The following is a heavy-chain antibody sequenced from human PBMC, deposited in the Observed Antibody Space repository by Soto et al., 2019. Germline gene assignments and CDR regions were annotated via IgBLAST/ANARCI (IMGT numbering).Heavy chain of an antibody. D-gene: IGHD1-26*01. CDR3: ARDIGDKGMDV. CDR1: GFTFSSYG. V-gene: IGHV3-33*01. Sequence: QVQLVESGGGVVQPGRSLRLSCAASGFTFSSYGMHWVRQAPGKGLEWVAVIWYDGSNKYYADSVKGRFTISRDNSKNTLYLQMNSLRAEDTAVYYCARDIGDKGMDVWGQGTTVTVSS. J-gene: IGHJ6*02. CDR2: IWYDGSNK.